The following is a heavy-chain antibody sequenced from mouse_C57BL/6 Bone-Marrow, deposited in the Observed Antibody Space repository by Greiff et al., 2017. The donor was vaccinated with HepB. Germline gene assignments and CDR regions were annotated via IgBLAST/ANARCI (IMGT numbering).Heavy chain of an antibody. Sequence: QVQLQQSGPGLVQPSQSLSITCTVSGFSLTSYGVHWVRQSPGKGLEWLGVIWSGGSTDYNAAFISRLSISKDNSKSQVFFKMNSLQADDTAIYYCARKGNYGSSWGYAMDYWGQGTSVTVSS. CDR3: ARKGNYGSSWGYAMDY. J-gene: IGHJ4*01. CDR1: GFSLTSYG. V-gene: IGHV2-2*01. CDR2: IWSGGST. D-gene: IGHD1-1*01.